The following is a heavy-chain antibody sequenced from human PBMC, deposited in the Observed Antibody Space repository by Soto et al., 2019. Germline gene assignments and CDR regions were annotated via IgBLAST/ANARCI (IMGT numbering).Heavy chain of an antibody. J-gene: IGHJ4*02. CDR1: GFTFSDYA. D-gene: IGHD6-19*01. CDR2: VSHDGRNT. V-gene: IGHV3-30*18. Sequence: VQLVESGGGVVQPGRSLRLSCAASGFTFSDYAMHWVRQAPGKGLEWVAVVSHDGRNTHYADSVKGRFTISRDSSKNKVSLEMSGVRAEETAVYYCAKGGRQWLVTSYFNYWGQGALVTVSS. CDR3: AKGGRQWLVTSYFNY.